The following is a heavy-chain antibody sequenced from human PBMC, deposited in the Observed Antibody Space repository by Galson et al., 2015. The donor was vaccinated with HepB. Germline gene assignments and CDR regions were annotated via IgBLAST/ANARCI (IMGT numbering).Heavy chain of an antibody. D-gene: IGHD2-15*01. Sequence: ALVKPTQTLTLTCTFSGFSLSTSGVGVGWIRQPPGKALEWLALIYWDDDKRYSPSLKSRLTITKDTSKNQVVLTMTNMDPVDIATYYCAHRRIFKDTMDVWGQGTTVTVSS. CDR3: AHRRIFKDTMDV. CDR1: GFSLSTSGVG. CDR2: IYWDDDK. J-gene: IGHJ6*02. V-gene: IGHV2-5*02.